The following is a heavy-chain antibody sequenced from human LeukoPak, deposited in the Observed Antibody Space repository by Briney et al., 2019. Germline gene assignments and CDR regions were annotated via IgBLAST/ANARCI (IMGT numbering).Heavy chain of an antibody. CDR1: GGSISSYY. CDR3: ARQGYSSGY. D-gene: IGHD6-19*01. Sequence: ETLSLTCTVSGGSISSYYWSWIRQPPGKGLEWVANIKQDGSEKYYVDSVKGRFTISRDNAKNSLYLQMNSLRVEDTAVYYCARQGYSSGYWGQGTLVTVSS. V-gene: IGHV3-7*01. J-gene: IGHJ4*02. CDR2: IKQDGSEK.